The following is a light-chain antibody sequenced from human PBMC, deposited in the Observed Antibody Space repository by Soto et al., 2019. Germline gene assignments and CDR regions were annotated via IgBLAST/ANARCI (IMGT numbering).Light chain of an antibody. CDR1: NSDIGSYDL. Sequence: QSALTQPASVSGSPGQSITISCTGTNSDIGSYDLVSWYQQHPGKAPKLMIYEVSKRPSGLSNRFSGSKSGNTASLTISGLQAEDGADSYCCSYAGTSALVFGGGTQLTVL. J-gene: IGLJ2*01. CDR3: CSYAGTSALV. V-gene: IGLV2-23*02. CDR2: EVS.